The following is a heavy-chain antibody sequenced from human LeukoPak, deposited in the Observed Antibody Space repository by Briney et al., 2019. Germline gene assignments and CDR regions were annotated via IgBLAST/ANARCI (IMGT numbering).Heavy chain of an antibody. V-gene: IGHV4-30-2*01. J-gene: IGHJ4*02. CDR3: ARGAAMETEYFDY. CDR2: IYHSGST. CDR1: GGSISSGGYY. D-gene: IGHD5-18*01. Sequence: SETLSLTCTVSGGSISSGGYYWSWIRQPPGKGLEWIGYIYHSGSTYYNPSLKSRVTIPVDRSKNQFSLKLSSVTAADTAVYYCARGAAMETEYFDYWGQGTLVTVSS.